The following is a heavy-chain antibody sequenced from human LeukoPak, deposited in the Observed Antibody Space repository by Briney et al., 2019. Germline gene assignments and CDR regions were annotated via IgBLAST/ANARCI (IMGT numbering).Heavy chain of an antibody. V-gene: IGHV3-30-3*01. J-gene: IGHJ5*01. CDR3: ARDCGVRPYNWLES. D-gene: IGHD6-25*01. CDR1: GFIFSSYA. CDR2: ISYDGTTK. Sequence: GTSLRLSCAASGFIFSSYAMDWVRQAPGKGLEWVAIISYDGTTKYYSDSVKDRFTISRDNSGNTLYLQMNNLRSEDTAVYYCARDCGVRPYNWLESWGQGTLVSVSS.